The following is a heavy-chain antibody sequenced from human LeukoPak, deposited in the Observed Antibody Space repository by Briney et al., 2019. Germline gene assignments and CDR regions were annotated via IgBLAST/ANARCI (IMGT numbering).Heavy chain of an antibody. CDR2: CGITGDT. CDR3: AQKTPGTHPFDY. Sequence: GGSLRLSCAASGFTFSTYAMNWVRQAPGKGLEWVSACGITGDTYYADSVRGRFTISRDNAKNTVYLQMSSLRAEDTAVYYCAQKTPGTHPFDYWGQGTLVTVSS. CDR1: GFTFSTYA. J-gene: IGHJ4*02. V-gene: IGHV3-23*01. D-gene: IGHD6-13*01.